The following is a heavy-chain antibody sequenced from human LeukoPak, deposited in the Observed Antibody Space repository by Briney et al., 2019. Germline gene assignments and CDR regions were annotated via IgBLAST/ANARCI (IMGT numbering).Heavy chain of an antibody. CDR3: ARLYSGSYYVDY. D-gene: IGHD1-26*01. CDR1: GGSLRGYY. J-gene: IGHJ4*02. CDR2: LYYTGST. Sequence: SETLSLTCAVSGGSLRGYYWGWIRQPPGKGLEWIGSLYYTGSTYYNPSLKSRVTMSVDTPKNQFSLKLNSVTAADTAVYYCARLYSGSYYVDYWGQGTLVTVSS. V-gene: IGHV4-39*01.